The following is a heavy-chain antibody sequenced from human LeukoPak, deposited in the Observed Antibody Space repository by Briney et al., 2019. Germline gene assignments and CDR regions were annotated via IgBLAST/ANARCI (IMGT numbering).Heavy chain of an antibody. Sequence: GGSLRLSCAASTFTFSNYSMNWVRQAPGKGLEWVSSISISSTYIYYADSVKGRFTISRDNAKNSLFLQMNSLRAEDTAVYYCAKDGKYSSSSSYYYYYYMDVWGKGTTVTVSS. J-gene: IGHJ6*03. CDR2: ISISSTYI. D-gene: IGHD6-6*01. CDR1: TFTFSNYS. V-gene: IGHV3-21*06. CDR3: AKDGKYSSSSSYYYYYYMDV.